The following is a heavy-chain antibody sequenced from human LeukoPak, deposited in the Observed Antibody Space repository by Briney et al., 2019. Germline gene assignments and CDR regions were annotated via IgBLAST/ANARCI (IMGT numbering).Heavy chain of an antibody. CDR2: INPGGGST. CDR3: ARNVDSGLDY. J-gene: IGHJ4*02. Sequence: ASVKVSCKASGYTFTTYYVLWVRQAPGQGLEWMGFINPGGGSTSYAQKFQGRVTMTRVTSTSTIYMELSSLRSEDTAVYYCARNVDSGLDYWGQGTLVTVSS. V-gene: IGHV1-46*03. D-gene: IGHD3-10*01. CDR1: GYTFTTYY.